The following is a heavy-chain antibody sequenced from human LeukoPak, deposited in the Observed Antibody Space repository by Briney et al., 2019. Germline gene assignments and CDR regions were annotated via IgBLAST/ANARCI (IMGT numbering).Heavy chain of an antibody. Sequence: ASVKVSCKPSGYTFNTYGITWVRQAPGQGLEWMGWISPYNGNTNYAQKFQGRVTMTTDTSTSTAYMELRSLRSDDTAVYYCARVASIAADVDYWGQGTLVTVSS. CDR1: GYTFNTYG. V-gene: IGHV1-18*01. D-gene: IGHD6-6*01. J-gene: IGHJ4*02. CDR3: ARVASIAADVDY. CDR2: ISPYNGNT.